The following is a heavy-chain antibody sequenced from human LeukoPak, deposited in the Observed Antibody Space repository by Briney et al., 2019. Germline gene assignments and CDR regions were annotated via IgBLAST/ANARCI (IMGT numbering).Heavy chain of an antibody. CDR1: GGSISSGGYY. Sequence: PSQTLSLTCTVSGGSISSGGYYWSWIRQHPGKGLEWIGYIYYSGSTYYNPSLKSRVTISVDTSKNQFSLKLSSVTAADTAVYYCARADYGDYVLGLANYFDYWGQGTLVTVSS. D-gene: IGHD4-17*01. CDR2: IYYSGST. V-gene: IGHV4-31*03. J-gene: IGHJ4*02. CDR3: ARADYGDYVLGLANYFDY.